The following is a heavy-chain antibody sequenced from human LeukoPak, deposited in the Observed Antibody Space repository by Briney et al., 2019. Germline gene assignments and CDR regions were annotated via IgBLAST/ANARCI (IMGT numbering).Heavy chain of an antibody. V-gene: IGHV1-2*02. CDR1: GYTFTGYY. J-gene: IGHJ4*02. CDR2: INPNSGGT. CDR3: ARDGGAVLRYFDWFNPPDY. Sequence: ASVKVSCKASGYTFTGYYMHWVRQAPGQGLEWMGWINPNSGGTNYAQKFQGRVTMTRDTSISTAYMELSRLRSGDTAVYYCARDGGAVLRYFDWFNPPDYWGQGTLVTVSS. D-gene: IGHD3-9*01.